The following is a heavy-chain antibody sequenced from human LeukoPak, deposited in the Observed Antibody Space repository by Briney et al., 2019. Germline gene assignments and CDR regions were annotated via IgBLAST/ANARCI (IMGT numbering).Heavy chain of an antibody. J-gene: IGHJ3*02. CDR1: GFTFSSYW. D-gene: IGHD6-6*01. CDR3: ARLKFLYSSSSDDAFDI. CDR2: IYYSGST. Sequence: GSLRLSCAASGFTFSSYWMSWVRQAPGKGLGWVGSIYYSGSTYYNPSLKGRVTISVDTSKNQFSLKLSSVTAADTAVYYCARLKFLYSSSSDDAFDIWGQGTMVTVSS. V-gene: IGHV4-39*01.